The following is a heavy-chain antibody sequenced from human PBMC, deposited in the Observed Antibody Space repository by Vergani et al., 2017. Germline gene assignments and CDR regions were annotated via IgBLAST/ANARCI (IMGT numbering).Heavy chain of an antibody. Sequence: EVHLVESGGGLVQPGRSLRLSCAASGFTFDDCDMVWVREGPSKGLEWVSGLTCKSGGTDYADSVKGRFTISRDNAKKFIYLQMNSLRADDTAVYYCVRGGLATIYNWFDPWGQGTRVTVSS. D-gene: IGHD5-24*01. CDR3: VRGGLATIYNWFDP. CDR1: GFTFDDCD. CDR2: LTCKSGGT. V-gene: IGHV3-9*01. J-gene: IGHJ5*01.